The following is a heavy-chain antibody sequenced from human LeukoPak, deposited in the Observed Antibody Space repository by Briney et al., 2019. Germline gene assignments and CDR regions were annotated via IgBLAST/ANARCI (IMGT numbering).Heavy chain of an antibody. Sequence: SETLSLTCTVSGGSISSYYWSWIRQPPGKGLEWIGYIYYSGSTNYNPSPKSRVTISVDTSKNQFSLKLSSVTAADTAVYYCARYSSSGRMDYFDYWGQGTLVTVSS. D-gene: IGHD6-6*01. CDR3: ARYSSSGRMDYFDY. J-gene: IGHJ4*02. CDR1: GGSISSYY. V-gene: IGHV4-59*01. CDR2: IYYSGST.